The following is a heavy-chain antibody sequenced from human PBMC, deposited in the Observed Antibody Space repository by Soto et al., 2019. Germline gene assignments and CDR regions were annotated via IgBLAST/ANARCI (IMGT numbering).Heavy chain of an antibody. D-gene: IGHD2-15*01. V-gene: IGHV4-34*01. CDR1: GGSFSVYY. J-gene: IGHJ5*02. CDR2: INHSGST. CDR3: AIVVVVAATPPQRWFDP. Sequence: QVQLQQWGAGLLKPSETLSLTCAVYGGSFSVYYWSWIRRPQGKGRGGIGEINHSGSTNYNRSLKSRVTISVDTSKNQFSLKLSSVTAADTAVYYCAIVVVVAATPPQRWFDPWGQGTLVTVSS.